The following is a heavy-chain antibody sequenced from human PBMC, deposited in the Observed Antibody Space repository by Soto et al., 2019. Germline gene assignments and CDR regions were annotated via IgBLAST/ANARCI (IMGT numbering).Heavy chain of an antibody. V-gene: IGHV3-33*01. J-gene: IGHJ6*02. D-gene: IGHD5-12*01. Sequence: GGSLRLSCAASGFTFSSYGMHWVRQAPGKGLEWVAVIWYDGSNKYYADSVKGRFTISRDNSKNTLYLQMNSLRAEDTAVYYCARDKVRLQARLYYYYGMDVWGQGTTVTVSS. CDR2: IWYDGSNK. CDR3: ARDKVRLQARLYYYYGMDV. CDR1: GFTFSSYG.